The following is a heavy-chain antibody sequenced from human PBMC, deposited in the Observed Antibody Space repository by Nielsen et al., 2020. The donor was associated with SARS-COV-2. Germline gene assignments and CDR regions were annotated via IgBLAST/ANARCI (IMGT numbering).Heavy chain of an antibody. J-gene: IGHJ4*02. CDR3: ARAQGVVIPYFDY. V-gene: IGHV3-33*01. Sequence: LKISCAASGFTFSSYGMHWVRQAPGKGLEWVAVIWYDGSNKYYADSVKGRFTISRDNSKNTLYLQMNSLRAEDTAVYYCARAQGVVIPYFDYWGQGTLVTVSS. CDR2: IWYDGSNK. D-gene: IGHD3-3*01. CDR1: GFTFSSYG.